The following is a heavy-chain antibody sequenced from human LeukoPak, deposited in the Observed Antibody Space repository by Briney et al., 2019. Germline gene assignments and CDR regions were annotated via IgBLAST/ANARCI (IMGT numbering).Heavy chain of an antibody. J-gene: IGHJ5*02. CDR2: IYYSGST. Sequence: PSETLSLTCTVSGGSISSSSYYWGWIRQPPGKGLEWIGSIYYSGSTYYNPSLKSRVTISVDTSKNQFSLKLSSVTAADTAVYYCARVVGYYYDSSGYYYGWFDPWGQGTLVTVSS. V-gene: IGHV4-39*07. D-gene: IGHD3-22*01. CDR3: ARVVGYYYDSSGYYYGWFDP. CDR1: GGSISSSSYY.